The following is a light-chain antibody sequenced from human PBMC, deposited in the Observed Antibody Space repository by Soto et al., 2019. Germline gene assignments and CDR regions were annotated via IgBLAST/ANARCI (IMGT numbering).Light chain of an antibody. CDR2: EVS. Sequence: QSALTQPASVSGSPGQSITISCTGTSSDVGGYNYVSWYQQHPGKAPKLIIYEVSNRPSGVSNRFSGSKSGDTASLTISGLQAEDEADYYCSSYTSSSTLCVFGAGTKLTVL. V-gene: IGLV2-14*01. CDR1: SSDVGGYNY. J-gene: IGLJ1*01. CDR3: SSYTSSSTLCV.